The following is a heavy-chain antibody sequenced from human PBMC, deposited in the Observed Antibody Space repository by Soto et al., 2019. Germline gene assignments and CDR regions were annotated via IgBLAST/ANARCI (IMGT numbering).Heavy chain of an antibody. D-gene: IGHD3-10*01. CDR2: IFWDDDK. CDR1: GFSLNTAGVG. V-gene: IGHV2-5*02. Sequence: QITLKQSGPTLVKPTETLTLTCTFSGFSLNTAGVGVGWIRQPPGKTLEWLALIFWDDDKRYNPSLKTRVTVTTDRSKDQVVLTMTTMDPVDTATYYFARRPYLSAYSFDYWGQGTLVTVSS. CDR3: ARRPYLSAYSFDY. J-gene: IGHJ4*02.